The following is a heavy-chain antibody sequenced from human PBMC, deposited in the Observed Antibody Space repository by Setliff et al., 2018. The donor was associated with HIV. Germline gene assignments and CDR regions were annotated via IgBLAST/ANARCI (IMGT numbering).Heavy chain of an antibody. J-gene: IGHJ3*02. Sequence: SGPTLVNPTQTLTLTCTFSGFLFSTNRVGVGWIRQPPGKALEWLALIYWDDDKRYSPSLKSRLTITKGTSKNQVVLTMTNMDPVDTATYYCARIGGKDAFDIWGQGTMVTVS. V-gene: IGHV2-5*02. CDR3: ARIGGKDAFDI. D-gene: IGHD3-10*01. CDR1: GFLFSTNRVG. CDR2: IYWDDDK.